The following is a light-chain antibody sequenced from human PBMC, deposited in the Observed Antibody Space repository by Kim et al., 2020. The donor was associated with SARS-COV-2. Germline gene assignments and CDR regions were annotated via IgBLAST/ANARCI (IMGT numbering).Light chain of an antibody. CDR2: AAS. J-gene: IGKJ4*01. V-gene: IGKV1-12*01. CDR3: QQANSFPLT. CDR1: QGTSCW. Sequence: ASVGDRENITCRGRQGTSCWLAWYQQKPGKAPKRLTYAASSLQSGVPSRFSGSGSGTDFPLTISSLQPEDFATYYCQQANSFPLTFGGGTKVDSK.